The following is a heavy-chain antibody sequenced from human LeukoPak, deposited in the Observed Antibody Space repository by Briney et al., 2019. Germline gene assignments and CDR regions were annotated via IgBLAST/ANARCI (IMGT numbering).Heavy chain of an antibody. D-gene: IGHD5-12*01. CDR3: AKDIDNSGYDQGAFDI. V-gene: IGHV3-43*02. CDR2: ISGDDGST. CDR1: GFTFDDYA. J-gene: IGHJ3*02. Sequence: GGSLRLSCAASGFTFDDYAMHWVRQAPGKGLEWVSLISGDDGSTYYADSVKGRFTISRDNSKNSLYLQMNSLRTEDTALYYCAKDIDNSGYDQGAFDIWGQGTMVTVSS.